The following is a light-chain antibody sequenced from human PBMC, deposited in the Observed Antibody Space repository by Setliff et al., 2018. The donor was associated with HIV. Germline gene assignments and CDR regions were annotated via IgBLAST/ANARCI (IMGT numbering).Light chain of an antibody. CDR2: EGT. CDR1: SSDVGTYNF. Sequence: SVLTQPASVSGSPGQSIPISCTGTSSDVGTYNFVSWYQQHPGKAPKLIIFEGTKRLSGVSNRFSGSNSGNTASLTISGLQPEDEADYYCCSHAGGNTYIFGSGTKV. J-gene: IGLJ1*01. CDR3: CSHAGGNTYI. V-gene: IGLV2-23*01.